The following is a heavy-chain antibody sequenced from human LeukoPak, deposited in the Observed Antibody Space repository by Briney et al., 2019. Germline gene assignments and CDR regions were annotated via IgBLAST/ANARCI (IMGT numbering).Heavy chain of an antibody. V-gene: IGHV3-21*01. CDR2: ISSGSKYI. Sequence: PGESLRLSCAVSGFKFNTHNLNWVRQAPGKGLEWVSSISSGSKYILYADSVKGRFTVSGDNAKNSLYLQMNSLRAEDTAVYYCARVRAGLQAFDTWGQGTLVTVSS. D-gene: IGHD4-11*01. CDR1: GFKFNTHN. CDR3: ARVRAGLQAFDT. J-gene: IGHJ5*02.